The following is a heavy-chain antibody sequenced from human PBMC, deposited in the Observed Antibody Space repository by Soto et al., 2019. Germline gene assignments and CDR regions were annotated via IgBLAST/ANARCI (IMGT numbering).Heavy chain of an antibody. CDR3: ARGVDTAMVLDY. J-gene: IGHJ4*02. Sequence: SSETLSLTCTVSGGSISSGGYYWSWIRQHPGKGLEWIGYIYYSGSTYYNPSLKSRVTISVDTSKNQFSLKLSSVTAADTAVYYCARGVDTAMVLDYWGQGTLVTVSS. D-gene: IGHD5-18*01. V-gene: IGHV4-31*03. CDR2: IYYSGST. CDR1: GGSISSGGYY.